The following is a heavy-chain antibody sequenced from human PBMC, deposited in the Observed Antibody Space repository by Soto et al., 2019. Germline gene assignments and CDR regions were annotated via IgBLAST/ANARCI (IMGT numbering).Heavy chain of an antibody. J-gene: IGHJ5*02. Sequence: PSETLSLTCTFSGGSISSGDYYWSWIRQPPGKGLEWIGYIYYSGSTYYNPSLKSRVTISVDTSKNQFSLKLSSVTAADTAVYYCASALRGPEGFDPWGQGTLVTVSS. CDR3: ASALRGPEGFDP. CDR1: GGSISSGDYY. CDR2: IYYSGST. V-gene: IGHV4-30-4*01.